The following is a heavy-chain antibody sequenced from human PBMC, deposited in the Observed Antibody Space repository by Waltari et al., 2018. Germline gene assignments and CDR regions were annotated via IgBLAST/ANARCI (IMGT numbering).Heavy chain of an antibody. D-gene: IGHD6-19*01. Sequence: QVQLVQSGAAVTKHGASVKVSCKASGYTFTSYAMHLVRQAHGQRLEWMGWINAGNGNTKYSQKFQGRVTITRDTSVSTAYMELSSMRSEDTAVYYCARGPYSSGWYNWFDPWGQGTLVTVSS. CDR1: GYTFTSYA. CDR2: INAGNGNT. J-gene: IGHJ5*02. CDR3: ARGPYSSGWYNWFDP. V-gene: IGHV1-3*01.